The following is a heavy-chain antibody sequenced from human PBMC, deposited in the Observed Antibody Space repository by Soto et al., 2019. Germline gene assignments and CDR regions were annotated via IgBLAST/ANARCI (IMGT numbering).Heavy chain of an antibody. CDR3: ARPGFDAFDI. CDR1: GFTFSSYA. V-gene: IGHV3-30-3*01. J-gene: IGHJ3*02. CDR2: ISYDGSNK. Sequence: PGGSLRLSCAASGFTFSSYAMHWVRQAPGKGLEWVAVISYDGSNKYYADSVKGRFTISRDNYKNTLYLQMNSLRAEDTAVYYCARPGFDAFDIWGQGTMVTVSS.